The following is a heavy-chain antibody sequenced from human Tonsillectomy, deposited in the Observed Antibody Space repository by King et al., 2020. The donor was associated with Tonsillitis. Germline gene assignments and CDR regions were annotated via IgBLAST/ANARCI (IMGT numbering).Heavy chain of an antibody. V-gene: IGHV2-26*01. CDR3: ARILTVRVVIILPDY. CDR1: GFSLSNARMG. J-gene: IGHJ4*02. CDR2: IFSNDAK. D-gene: IGHD3-10*01. Sequence: TLKDSGPVLVKPTETLTLTCTVSGFSLSNARMGVSWIRQPPGKALEWLAHIFSNDAKSYSTSLKSRLTISKDTSNSQVVLTMTNMDPVDTATYYCARILTVRVVIILPDYWGQGTLVTVSS.